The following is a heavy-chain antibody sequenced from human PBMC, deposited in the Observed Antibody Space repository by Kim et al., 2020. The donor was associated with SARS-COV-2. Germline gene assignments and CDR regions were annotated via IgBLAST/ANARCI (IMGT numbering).Heavy chain of an antibody. CDR2: IGTAGDT. Sequence: GGSLRLSCAASGFTFSSYDMHWVRQATGKGLEWVSAIGTAGDTYYPGSVKGRFTISRENAKNSLYLQMNSLRAGDTAVYYCARGSSAYDILTGYYTLYYFDYWGQGTLVTVSS. CDR1: GFTFSSYD. D-gene: IGHD3-9*01. J-gene: IGHJ4*02. V-gene: IGHV3-13*04. CDR3: ARGSSAYDILTGYYTLYYFDY.